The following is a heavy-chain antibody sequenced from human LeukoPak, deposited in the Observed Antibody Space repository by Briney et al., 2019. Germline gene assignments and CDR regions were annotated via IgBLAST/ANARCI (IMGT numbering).Heavy chain of an antibody. Sequence: SETLSLTCTVSGYSISSAYYWGWIRQPPGKGLEWIGSIYHSGSVYYNASLKSRVTISVDTSKNQFFLKLSSVTAADTAVYYCARGVVGGAFDIWGQGTMVTVSS. CDR2: IYHSGSV. D-gene: IGHD1-26*01. J-gene: IGHJ3*02. CDR3: ARGVVGGAFDI. V-gene: IGHV4-38-2*02. CDR1: GYSISSAYY.